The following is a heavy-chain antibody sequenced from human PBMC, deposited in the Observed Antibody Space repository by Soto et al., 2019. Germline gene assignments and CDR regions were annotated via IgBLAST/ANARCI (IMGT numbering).Heavy chain of an antibody. CDR2: IYYSGST. Sequence: QLQLQESGPGLVKPSEPLSLTCTVSGGSISSSSYYWGWIRQPPGKGLEWIGSIYYSGSTYYNPSLKSRVTISVDPSKNQFSLKLSSVTAADTAVYYCARQEITMVRGVITVFDYWGQGTLVTVSS. V-gene: IGHV4-39*01. CDR3: ARQEITMVRGVITVFDY. D-gene: IGHD3-10*01. J-gene: IGHJ4*02. CDR1: GGSISSSSYY.